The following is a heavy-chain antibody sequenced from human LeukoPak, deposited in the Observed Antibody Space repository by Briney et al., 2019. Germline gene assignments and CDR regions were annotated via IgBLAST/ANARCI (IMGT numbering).Heavy chain of an antibody. J-gene: IGHJ4*02. D-gene: IGHD1-26*01. V-gene: IGHV4-38-2*01. CDR1: GYSISSGYY. CDR2: IYHSGST. CDR3: ARLWWELLGGFDY. Sequence: KPSETLSLACAVSGYSISSGYYWGWIRQPPGKGLEWIGSIYHSGSTYYNPSLKSRVTISVDTSKNQFSLKLSSVTAADTAVYYCARLWWELLGGFDYWGQGTLVTVSS.